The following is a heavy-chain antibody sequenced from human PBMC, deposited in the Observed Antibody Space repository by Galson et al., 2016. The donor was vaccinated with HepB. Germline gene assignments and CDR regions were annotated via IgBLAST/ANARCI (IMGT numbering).Heavy chain of an antibody. J-gene: IGHJ4*02. CDR3: ARESAVAGSDY. Sequence: TLSLTCTVSGGSISSSSYYWGWIRQPPGKGLEWIGSIYYSGSTFYNPSLKSRVTISVDTSKNQFSLKLTSVTAADTAVYYCARESAVAGSDYWGQGTLVTVSS. V-gene: IGHV4-39*07. CDR2: IYYSGST. CDR1: GGSISSSSYY. D-gene: IGHD6-19*01.